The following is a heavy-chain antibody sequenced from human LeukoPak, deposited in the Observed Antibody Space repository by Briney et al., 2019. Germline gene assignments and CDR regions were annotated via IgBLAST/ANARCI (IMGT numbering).Heavy chain of an antibody. V-gene: IGHV4-34*01. CDR1: GGSFRGCY. CDR3: ARGKNVLRFLEWQLDY. J-gene: IGHJ4*02. CDR2: INHSGST. Sequence: PSETLSLTCAVCGGSFRGCYWSWVRQPPGKGLEWHWEINHSGSTKYNPHLKSRVTISLDTSKNQFPLKLSSVTAADTAVYYCARGKNVLRFLEWQLDYWGQGTLVTVSS. D-gene: IGHD3-3*01.